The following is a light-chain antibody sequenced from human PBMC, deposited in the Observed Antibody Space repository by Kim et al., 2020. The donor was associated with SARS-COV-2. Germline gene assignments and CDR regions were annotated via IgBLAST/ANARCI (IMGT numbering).Light chain of an antibody. CDR2: GKN. J-gene: IGLJ1*01. V-gene: IGLV3-19*01. CDR1: SLRSYY. CDR3: NSRDSSGNHYV. Sequence: ALGQTGRITCQGASLRSYYASWYQQKPGQAPVLVIYGKNNRPSGIPDRFSGSSSGNTASLTITGAQAEDEADYYCNSRDSSGNHYVFGTGTKVTVL.